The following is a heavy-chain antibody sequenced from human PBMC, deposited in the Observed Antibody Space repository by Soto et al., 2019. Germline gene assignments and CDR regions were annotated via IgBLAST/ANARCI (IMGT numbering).Heavy chain of an antibody. CDR2: ISSSGSTI. J-gene: IGHJ4*02. CDR3: AREGGYDSSGYYQYYFDY. D-gene: IGHD3-22*01. Sequence: GGSLRLSCAASGFTFSDYYMSWIRQAPGKGLEWVSYISSSGSTIYYADSVKGRFTISRDNAKNSLYPQMNSLRAEDTAVYYCAREGGYDSSGYYQYYFDYWGKGTTVTVPS. V-gene: IGHV3-11*01. CDR1: GFTFSDYY.